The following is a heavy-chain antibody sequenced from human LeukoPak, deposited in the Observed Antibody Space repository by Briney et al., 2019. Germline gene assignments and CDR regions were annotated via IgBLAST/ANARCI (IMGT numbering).Heavy chain of an antibody. V-gene: IGHV1-18*01. CDR3: ARVAVNTTIYYYYYMDV. CDR1: GYTFTSYG. Sequence: ASVKVSCKASGYTFTSYGISWVRHAPGQGLEWMGWISAYNGNTNYAQKLQGRVTMTTDTSTSTAYMELRSLRSDDTAVYYCARVAVNTTIYYYYYMDVWGKGTTVTVSS. D-gene: IGHD3-22*01. CDR2: ISAYNGNT. J-gene: IGHJ6*03.